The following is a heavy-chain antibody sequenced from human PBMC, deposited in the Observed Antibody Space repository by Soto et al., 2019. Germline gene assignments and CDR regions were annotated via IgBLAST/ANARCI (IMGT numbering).Heavy chain of an antibody. CDR2: INTHNGHT. J-gene: IGHJ4*02. CDR3: ARTDTWDY. D-gene: IGHD2-2*02. CDR1: GYTFTDYS. V-gene: IGHV1-18*04. Sequence: QVQLVQSGAEVKKPGASVKVSCKTSGYTFTDYSMNWVRQAPGQRLEWMGWINTHNGHTQYSPRFDDRVTMTTDPSTSTAYMELKGLRSDDTAVYYCARTDTWDYWGQGTLVTVSS.